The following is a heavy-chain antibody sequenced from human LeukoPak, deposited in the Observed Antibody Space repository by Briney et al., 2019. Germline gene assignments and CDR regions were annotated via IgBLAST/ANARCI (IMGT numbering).Heavy chain of an antibody. J-gene: IGHJ4*02. CDR1: GGSINNYY. CDR3: ARHGDSSGYYSNFDY. V-gene: IGHV4-59*05. Sequence: SETLSLTCTVSGGSINNYYWSWIRQPPGKGLEWIGSISYSGSTYYNPSLKSRVTISVDTSKNQFSLKLSSVTAADMAVYYCARHGDSSGYYSNFDYWGQGTLVTVPS. D-gene: IGHD3-22*01. CDR2: ISYSGST.